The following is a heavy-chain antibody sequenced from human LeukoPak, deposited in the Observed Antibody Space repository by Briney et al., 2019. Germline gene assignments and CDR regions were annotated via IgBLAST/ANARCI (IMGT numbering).Heavy chain of an antibody. J-gene: IGHJ4*02. CDR1: GYTFTSYA. Sequence: ASVKVSCKASGYTFTSYAMNWVRQAPGQGLEWMGWINTNTGNPTYAQGFTGRFVFSLDTSVSTAYLQISSLKAEDTAVYYCAREEAVRGVSGGNFDYWGQGTLVTVSS. V-gene: IGHV7-4-1*02. D-gene: IGHD3-10*01. CDR3: AREEAVRGVSGGNFDY. CDR2: INTNTGNP.